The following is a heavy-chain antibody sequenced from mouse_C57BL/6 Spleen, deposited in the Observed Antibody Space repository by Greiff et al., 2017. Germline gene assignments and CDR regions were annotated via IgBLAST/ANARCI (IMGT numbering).Heavy chain of an antibody. Sequence: VQLQQSGPELVKPGASVKISCKASGYSFTDYNMNWVKQSNGKSFEWIGVINPNYGTTSYNQKFKGKATLTVDQSTSTAYMQLSSLTSEDSAVYCGARVDGYYVAMDYWGQGASVTVSS. V-gene: IGHV1-39*01. CDR2: INPNYGTT. J-gene: IGHJ4*01. CDR3: ARVDGYYVAMDY. CDR1: GYSFTDYN. D-gene: IGHD2-3*01.